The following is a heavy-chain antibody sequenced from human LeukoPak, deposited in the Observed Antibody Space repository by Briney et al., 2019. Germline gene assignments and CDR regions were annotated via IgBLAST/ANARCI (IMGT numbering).Heavy chain of an antibody. CDR1: GFTFSSYG. V-gene: IGHV3-33*01. Sequence: PGRSLRLSCAASGFTFSSYGMHWVRQAPGKGLEWVAVIWYDGSNKYYADSVKGRFTITRDNSKNTLYLQMNSLRAEDTAVYYCARESMDTAMVFDYWGQGTLVTVSS. J-gene: IGHJ4*02. CDR3: ARESMDTAMVFDY. D-gene: IGHD5-18*01. CDR2: IWYDGSNK.